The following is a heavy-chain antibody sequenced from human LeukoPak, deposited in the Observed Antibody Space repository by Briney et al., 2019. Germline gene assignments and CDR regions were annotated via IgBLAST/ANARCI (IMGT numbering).Heavy chain of an antibody. J-gene: IGHJ6*03. CDR1: RFTFSSYW. CDR3: IRTLIVATSPYMDV. V-gene: IGHV3-74*01. CDR2: VNSDGTGT. Sequence: PGGSLRLSCAASRFTFSSYWMHWVRQAPGKGLVWVSRVNSDGTGTTYADSVEGRFTISRDNAKNTVYLQMNSLRAEDTAIYYCIRTLIVATSPYMDVWGKGTTVTVSS. D-gene: IGHD5-12*01.